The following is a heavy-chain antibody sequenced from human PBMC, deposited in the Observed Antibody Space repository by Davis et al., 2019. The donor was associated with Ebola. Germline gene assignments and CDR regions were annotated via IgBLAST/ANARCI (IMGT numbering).Heavy chain of an antibody. CDR3: YTKGRAGFDL. V-gene: IGHV5-51*01. D-gene: IGHD3-10*01. Sequence: PGGSLRLSCQCSGYSFTYYWINWVRQMPGKGLEWMGIIYPGDSDTRYNPSFQGQVTISADKSINTAYLQWSSLKASDTAMYYCYTKGRAGFDLWGRGTLVTVSS. CDR2: IYPGDSDT. J-gene: IGHJ2*01. CDR1: GYSFTYYW.